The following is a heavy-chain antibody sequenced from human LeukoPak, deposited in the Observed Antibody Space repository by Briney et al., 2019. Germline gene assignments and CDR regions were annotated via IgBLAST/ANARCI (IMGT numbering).Heavy chain of an antibody. CDR3: ARDGSKWLLLRGYYYYYMDV. CDR2: ISSSSSYI. V-gene: IGHV3-21*01. D-gene: IGHD3-22*01. CDR1: GFTFSSYS. J-gene: IGHJ6*03. Sequence: GGSLRLSCAASGFTFSSYSMNWVRQAPGKGVEWVSSISSSSSYIYYADSVKGRFTLSRDNAKTSLYLQMNSLRDEDTAVYYCARDGSKWLLLRGYYYYYMDVWGKGTTVTVSS.